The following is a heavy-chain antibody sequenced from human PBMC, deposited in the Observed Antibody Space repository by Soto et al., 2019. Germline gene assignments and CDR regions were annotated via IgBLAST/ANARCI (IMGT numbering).Heavy chain of an antibody. D-gene: IGHD2-15*01. CDR2: ITSSGSGT. CDR1: GFTFDAYV. V-gene: IGHV3-23*01. J-gene: IGHJ6*03. CDR3: AKGGYCSGGSCYSGFYYYYYMDV. Sequence: GGSLRLSCAASGFTFDAYVMNWVRQAPGKGLEWVSAITSSGSGTYYADSVKGRFTISRDNSKNTLYLQMNSLRAEDTAVYYCAKGGYCSGGSCYSGFYYYYYMDVWGKGATVTVSS.